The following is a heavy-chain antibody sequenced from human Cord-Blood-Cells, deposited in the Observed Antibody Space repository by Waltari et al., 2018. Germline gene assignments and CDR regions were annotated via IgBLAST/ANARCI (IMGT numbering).Heavy chain of an antibody. CDR2: ISYDGSNK. Sequence: QVQLVESGGGVVQPGRSLRLSCAASGFTFSSYVMHGVRQAPGKGLEWVAVISYDGSNKYYADSVKGRFTISRDNSKNTLYLQMNSLRAEDTAVYYCAKSLGVVVVAADYWGQGTLVTVSS. V-gene: IGHV3-30*18. CDR1: GFTFSSYV. D-gene: IGHD2-15*01. CDR3: AKSLGVVVVAADY. J-gene: IGHJ4*02.